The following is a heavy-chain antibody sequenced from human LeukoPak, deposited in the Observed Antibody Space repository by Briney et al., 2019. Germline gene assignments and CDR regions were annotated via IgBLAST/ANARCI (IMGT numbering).Heavy chain of an antibody. CDR2: ISSSGGNT. CDR1: EFSFSSYA. Sequence: GGSLRLSCEASEFSFSSYAMSWVRQAPGKGLEWVSAISSSGGNTYYADSVNGRFTISRDNYKNTLYLQMSSLRAEDTAVYYCANNRPGGSYSSWYYYYMDVWGKGTTVTVSS. CDR3: ANNRPGGSYSSWYYYYMDV. D-gene: IGHD1-26*01. V-gene: IGHV3-23*01. J-gene: IGHJ6*03.